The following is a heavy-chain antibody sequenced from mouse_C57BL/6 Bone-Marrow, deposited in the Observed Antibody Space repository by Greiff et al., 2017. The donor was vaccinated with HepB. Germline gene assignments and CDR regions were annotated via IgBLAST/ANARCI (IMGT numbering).Heavy chain of an antibody. CDR1: GYTFTSYT. CDR2: INPSSGYT. Sequence: QVQLQQSGAELARPGASVKMSCKASGYTFTSYTMHWVKQRPGQGLEWIGYINPSSGYTKYNQKFKDKATLTADKSSSTAYMQLSSLTSEDSAVYYCARKTGRAWFAYWGPGTLVTVSA. D-gene: IGHD3-1*01. J-gene: IGHJ3*01. V-gene: IGHV1-4*01. CDR3: ARKTGRAWFAY.